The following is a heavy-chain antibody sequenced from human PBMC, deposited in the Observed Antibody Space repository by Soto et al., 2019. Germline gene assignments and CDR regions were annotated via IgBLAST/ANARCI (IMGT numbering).Heavy chain of an antibody. V-gene: IGHV4-31*03. CDR2: IYYSGST. D-gene: IGHD3-3*02. J-gene: IGHJ4*02. Sequence: QVQLQEAGPGLVKPSQTLSLTCTVSGGSISSGGYYWSWLRQHPGKGMEWIGYIYYSGSTYYNPSLKSRVTISVDTSKNQFALKQSCGTGAETAVYYCARVEAFAGVYYFDYWGQGTLVTVSS. CDR3: ARVEAFAGVYYFDY. CDR1: GGSISSGGYY.